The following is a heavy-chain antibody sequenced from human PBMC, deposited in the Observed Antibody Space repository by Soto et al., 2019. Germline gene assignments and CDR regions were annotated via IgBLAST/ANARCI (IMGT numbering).Heavy chain of an antibody. CDR2: NNPSGGST. D-gene: IGHD3-10*01. Sequence: GTSVKVSWKASGDTFTSYYMRWVRQAPGQRLEWMGINNPSGGSTSYAQKFQGRVTMTRDTSTSTVYMELSSLRSEDTAVYYCARVSRYITMVRGVIRPDYYYYGMDVWGQGTTVTVSS. CDR1: GDTFTSYY. V-gene: IGHV1-46*01. CDR3: ARVSRYITMVRGVIRPDYYYYGMDV. J-gene: IGHJ6*02.